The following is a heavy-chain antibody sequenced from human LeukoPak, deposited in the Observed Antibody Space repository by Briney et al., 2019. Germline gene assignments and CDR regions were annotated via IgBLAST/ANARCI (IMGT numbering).Heavy chain of an antibody. D-gene: IGHD1-26*01. CDR3: ARNAGSYFEFAP. Sequence: TSVKVSCKTSGYTFSTYGLSWVRQAPGQGLEWMGWISGNSGKTHYAQKFQDRVTLTTDTSSTTAFMELRSLRSDDTAMYYCARNAGSYFEFAPWGQGTLVTVSS. V-gene: IGHV1-18*01. J-gene: IGHJ5*02. CDR2: ISGNSGKT. CDR1: GYTFSTYG.